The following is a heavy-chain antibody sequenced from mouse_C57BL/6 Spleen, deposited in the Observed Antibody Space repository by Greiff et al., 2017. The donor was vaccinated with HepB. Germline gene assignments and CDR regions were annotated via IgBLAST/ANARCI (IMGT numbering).Heavy chain of an antibody. CDR1: GFNIKDDY. Sequence: VQLKQSGAELVRPGASVKLSCTASGFNIKDDYMHWVKQRPEQGLEWIGWIDPENGDTEYASKFQGKATITADTSSNTAYLQLSSLTSEDTAVYYCIYYYGSSPFAYWGQGTLVTVSA. D-gene: IGHD1-1*01. V-gene: IGHV14-4*01. CDR3: IYYYGSSPFAY. J-gene: IGHJ3*01. CDR2: IDPENGDT.